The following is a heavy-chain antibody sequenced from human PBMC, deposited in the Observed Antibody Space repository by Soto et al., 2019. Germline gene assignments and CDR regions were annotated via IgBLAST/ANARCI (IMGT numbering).Heavy chain of an antibody. CDR3: ARLNTLGLDY. Sequence: LGGSLRLSCAASGFTFSSYEMNWVRQAPGKGLEWVSYITSSATTIYYADSVKGRFTISRDNAKDSLYLQMNTLRAEDTAVYYCARLNTLGLDYWGQGTLVTV. CDR2: ITSSATTI. J-gene: IGHJ4*02. D-gene: IGHD1-26*01. V-gene: IGHV3-48*03. CDR1: GFTFSSYE.